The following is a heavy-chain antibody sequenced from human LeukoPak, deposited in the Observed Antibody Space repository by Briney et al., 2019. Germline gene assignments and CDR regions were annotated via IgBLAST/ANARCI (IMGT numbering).Heavy chain of an antibody. CDR3: ARAPRITMVRGVDDAFDI. CDR1: GGSISSGDYY. CDR2: IYYSGST. J-gene: IGHJ3*02. Sequence: PSETLSLTCTVSGGSISSGDYYWSWIRQPPGKGLEWIGYIYYSGSTYYNLSLKSRVTISVDTSKNQFSLKLSSVTAADTAVYYCARAPRITMVRGVDDAFDIWGQGTMVTVSS. D-gene: IGHD3-10*01. V-gene: IGHV4-30-4*01.